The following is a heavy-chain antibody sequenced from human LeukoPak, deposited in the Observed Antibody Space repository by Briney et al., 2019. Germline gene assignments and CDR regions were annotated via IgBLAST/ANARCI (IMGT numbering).Heavy chain of an antibody. V-gene: IGHV3-23*01. D-gene: IGHD6-6*01. CDR3: AKVSSSSFRLFDY. J-gene: IGHJ4*02. Sequence: TGGSLRLSCAASGFTVSSYAVNWVRQAPGKGLEWVSTISGSGDSTYYADSVKGRSTISRDNSKNTLYLQMNSLRAEDTAVYYCAKVSSSSFRLFDYWGQGTPVTVSS. CDR2: ISGSGDST. CDR1: GFTVSSYA.